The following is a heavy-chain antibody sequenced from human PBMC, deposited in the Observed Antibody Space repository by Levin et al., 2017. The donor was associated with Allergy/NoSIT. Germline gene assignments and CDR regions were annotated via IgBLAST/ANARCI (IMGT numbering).Heavy chain of an antibody. CDR1: GYTFTGYY. V-gene: IGHV1-2*02. D-gene: IGHD2-8*01. CDR3: ASISVIKGLHCTNGVCSSYNWFDP. CDR2: INPNSGGT. J-gene: IGHJ5*02. Sequence: ASVKVSCKASGYTFTGYYMHWVRQAPGQGLEWMGWINPNSGGTNYAQKFQGRVTMTRDTSISTAYMELSRLRSDDTAVYYCASISVIKGLHCTNGVCSSYNWFDPWGQGTLVTVSS.